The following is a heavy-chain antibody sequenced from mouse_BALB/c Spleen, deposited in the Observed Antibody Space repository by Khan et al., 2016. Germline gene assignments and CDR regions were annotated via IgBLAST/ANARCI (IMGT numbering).Heavy chain of an antibody. Sequence: EVQLVESGGDLVQPGGSLKLSCAASGFTFSSYAMSWVRQTPEKRLEWVAYISNGGGSAHYLDTVKGRFTISRDNAKNTLYLQMSSLKSEDTAMYDCAGRGYDRHYAVMDYWGQGTSVTVSS. CDR3: AGRGYDRHYAVMDY. J-gene: IGHJ4*01. CDR2: ISNGGGSA. D-gene: IGHD2-5*01. V-gene: IGHV5-12-2*01. CDR1: GFTFSSYA.